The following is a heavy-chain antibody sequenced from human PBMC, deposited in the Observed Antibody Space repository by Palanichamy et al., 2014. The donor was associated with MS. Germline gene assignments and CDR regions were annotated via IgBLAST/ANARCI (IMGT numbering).Heavy chain of an antibody. D-gene: IGHD3-22*01. J-gene: IGHJ4*02. CDR1: GFTFSNAW. CDR2: IKSKADGGTR. CDR3: TTEASYYDGRGNYSPLNY. Sequence: EMQLVEVWGEGLGKGPGGSLRLSCAASGFTFSNAWMSWVRQAPGKGLEWVGRIKSKADGGTRHYAAPVKGRFTISRDDSTNTLYLQMNSLKTEDTAVYYCTTEASYYDGRGNYSPLNYWGQGTLVTVSS. V-gene: IGHV3-15*01.